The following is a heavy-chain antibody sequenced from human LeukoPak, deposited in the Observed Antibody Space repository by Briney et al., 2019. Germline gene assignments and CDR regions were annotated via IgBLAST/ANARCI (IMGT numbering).Heavy chain of an antibody. CDR1: GGSISSGSYY. CDR3: ARDGMRGYSYGLEIDY. V-gene: IGHV4-61*02. CDR2: IYTSGST. Sequence: SETLSLTCTVSGGSISSGSYYWSWIRQPAAKGLEWIGRIYTSGSTNYNPSLKSRVTISVDTSKNQFSLKLSSVTAADTAVYYCARDGMRGYSYGLEIDYWGQGTLVTVSS. J-gene: IGHJ4*02. D-gene: IGHD5-18*01.